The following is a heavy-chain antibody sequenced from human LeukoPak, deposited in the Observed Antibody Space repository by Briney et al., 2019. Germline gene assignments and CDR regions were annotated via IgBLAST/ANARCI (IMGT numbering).Heavy chain of an antibody. CDR2: INPSGGST. J-gene: IGHJ4*02. Sequence: ASVKVSCKASGYTFTSYYMHWVRQAPEQGLEWMGIINPSGGSTSYAQKFQGRVTMTRDTSTSTVYMELSSLRSEDTAVYYCARGLDYYGSGSYPYYFDYWGQGTLVTVSS. V-gene: IGHV1-46*01. CDR1: GYTFTSYY. CDR3: ARGLDYYGSGSYPYYFDY. D-gene: IGHD3-10*01.